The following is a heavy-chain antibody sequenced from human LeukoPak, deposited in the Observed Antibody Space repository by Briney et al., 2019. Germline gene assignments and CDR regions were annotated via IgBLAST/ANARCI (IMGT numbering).Heavy chain of an antibody. V-gene: IGHV3-7*03. D-gene: IGHD6-19*01. J-gene: IGHJ4*02. CDR1: GFTFSSYW. Sequence: GGSLRLSCAASGFTFSSYWMSWVRQAPGKGLEWVASIKQDGSQKYYVDSVKGRFTISRDNAENSVYLQMNSLRAEDTAVYYCATYRSSGWPLDYWGQGTLVTVSS. CDR3: ATYRSSGWPLDY. CDR2: IKQDGSQK.